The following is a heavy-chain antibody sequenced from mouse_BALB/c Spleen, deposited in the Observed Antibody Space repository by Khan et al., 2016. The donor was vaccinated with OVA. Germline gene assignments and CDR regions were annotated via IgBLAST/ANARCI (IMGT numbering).Heavy chain of an antibody. CDR2: INTYTGEP. Sequence: QIQLVQSGPELKKPGETVKISCKASGYAFTNNGMNWARQAPGKGLKWMGWINTYTGEPTYAADFKGRFAFSLETSASTAYLQINNLENDDTATYCCASVGYSGAMDYWGQGTSVTVSS. CDR1: GYAFTNNG. J-gene: IGHJ4*01. D-gene: IGHD2-14*01. V-gene: IGHV9-3-1*01. CDR3: ASVGYSGAMDY.